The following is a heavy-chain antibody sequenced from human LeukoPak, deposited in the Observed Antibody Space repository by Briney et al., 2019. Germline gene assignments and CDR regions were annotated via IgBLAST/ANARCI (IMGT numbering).Heavy chain of an antibody. J-gene: IGHJ4*02. CDR1: GFTFSSYE. V-gene: IGHV3-48*03. D-gene: IGHD2/OR15-2a*01. CDR2: ISSSGSTI. CDR3: ARDKEYPELDY. Sequence: PGGPLRLSCAASGFTFSSYEMNWVRQAPGKGLEWVSYISSSGSTIYYADSVKGRFTISRDNAKNSLYLQMNSLRAEDTAVYYCARDKEYPELDYWGQGTLVTVSS.